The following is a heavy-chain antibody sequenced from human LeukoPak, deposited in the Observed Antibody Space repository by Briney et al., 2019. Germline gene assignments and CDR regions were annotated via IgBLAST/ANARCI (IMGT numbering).Heavy chain of an antibody. CDR2: IKQDGSEK. CDR1: GFTFSSYW. Sequence: WGSLRLSCAASGFTFSSYWMSWVGQAPGKGLEWVANIKQDGSEKYYVDSVKGRFTISRDNAKNSLYLQMNSLRAEDTAVYYCARDRAAGSFGTNWFDPWGQGTLVTVSS. CDR3: ARDRAAGSFGTNWFDP. V-gene: IGHV3-7*01. D-gene: IGHD1-1*01. J-gene: IGHJ5*02.